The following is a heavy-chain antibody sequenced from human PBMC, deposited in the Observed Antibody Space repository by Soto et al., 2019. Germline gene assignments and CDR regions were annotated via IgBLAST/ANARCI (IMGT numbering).Heavy chain of an antibody. CDR2: IYYSGST. J-gene: IGHJ5*02. CDR3: VRHDAIWWFDT. V-gene: IGHV4-59*08. Sequence: PSETLSLTCTVSGGSISSYYWSWIRQPPGKGLEWIGYIYYSGSTNYNSSLKSRVTISLDTSKNQFSLNLSSVTAADTAVYYCVRHDAIWWFDTWGQGTLVTVSS. D-gene: IGHD3-3*01. CDR1: GGSISSYY.